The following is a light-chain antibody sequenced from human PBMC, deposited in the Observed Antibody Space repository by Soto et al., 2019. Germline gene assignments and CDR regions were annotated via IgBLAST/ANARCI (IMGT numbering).Light chain of an antibody. CDR2: SNN. Sequence: QSVLTQPPSASGTPGQRVTISCSGSSSNIGSNTVNWYQQLPGTAPKVLNYSNNQRPSGVPDRFSGSKSGTAASLAISGLQSEDEADYYCAAWDDSLSGFVFGAGTKLTVL. J-gene: IGLJ1*01. V-gene: IGLV1-44*01. CDR3: AAWDDSLSGFV. CDR1: SSNIGSNT.